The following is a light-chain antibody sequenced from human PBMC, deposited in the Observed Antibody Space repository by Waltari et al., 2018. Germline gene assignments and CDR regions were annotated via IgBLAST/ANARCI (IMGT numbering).Light chain of an antibody. CDR3: HHYGRSLKT. Sequence: EIVLTQSPGTLSLSPGERATLSCRASQRISSSQLAWHQQKPGQAPRLLIHGASIRAPGIPDKFSGSGSGTDFTLTISGLEPEDFAVYYCHHYGRSLKTFGQGTKVEFK. J-gene: IGKJ1*01. CDR2: GAS. V-gene: IGKV3-20*01. CDR1: QRISSSQ.